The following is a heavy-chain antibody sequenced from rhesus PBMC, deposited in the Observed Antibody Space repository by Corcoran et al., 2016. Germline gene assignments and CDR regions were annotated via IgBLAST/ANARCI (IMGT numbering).Heavy chain of an antibody. V-gene: IGHV4-143*01. CDR1: GGSISGYYY. Sequence: QVQLQESGPGLVKPSETLSLTCTVSGGSISGYYYWSWLRQPPGKGLEWIGGIDGKSANTYNNPSLKSRVTISKDTSKNQFSLKLSSVTAADTAVYYCARSIVVVFTANDYWGQGVLVTVSS. CDR3: ARSIVVVFTANDY. CDR2: IDGKSANT. J-gene: IGHJ4*01. D-gene: IGHD2-27*01.